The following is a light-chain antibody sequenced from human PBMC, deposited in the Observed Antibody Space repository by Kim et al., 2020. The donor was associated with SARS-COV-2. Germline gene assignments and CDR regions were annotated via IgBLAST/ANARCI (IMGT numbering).Light chain of an antibody. CDR3: SSFASSTSYV. CDR1: RSDVGGYNY. Sequence: GQSIATSGPGTRSDVGGYNYVAWYQQHPGKAPKLIIYDVHNRPSGVSDRFSGSKSGNTASLTISGLQAEDEADYYCSSFASSTSYVFGTGTKVTVL. V-gene: IGLV2-14*03. J-gene: IGLJ1*01. CDR2: DVH.